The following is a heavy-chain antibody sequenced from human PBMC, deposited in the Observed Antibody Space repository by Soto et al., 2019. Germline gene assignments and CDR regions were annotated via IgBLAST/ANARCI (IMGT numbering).Heavy chain of an antibody. CDR1: GFIFNGYG. V-gene: IGHV3-30*04. Sequence: QVQLVESGGGVVQPGRSLRLSCAASGFIFNGYGLHWVRQAPGKGLEWVAMISYDGSNKYCADSVKGRFTISRDNSKNTMYLQMNSLRPEDTAVYYCAREGNGYKYYFDYWGQGTLVTVSS. D-gene: IGHD5-12*01. CDR3: AREGNGYKYYFDY. CDR2: ISYDGSNK. J-gene: IGHJ4*02.